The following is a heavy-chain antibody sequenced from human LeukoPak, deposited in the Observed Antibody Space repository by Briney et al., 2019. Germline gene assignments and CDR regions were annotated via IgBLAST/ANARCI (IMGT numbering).Heavy chain of an antibody. CDR3: TTDYYGSGSYYNSYYFDY. CDR1: GFTFSNAW. Sequence: PGGSLRLSCAASGFTFSNAWMSWVRQAPGKGLEWVGRIKSKTDGGATDYAAPVKGRFTISRDDSKTTLYLQMNSLKTEDTAMYYCTTDYYGSGSYYNSYYFDYWGQGTLVTVSS. CDR2: IKSKTDGGAT. J-gene: IGHJ4*02. V-gene: IGHV3-15*01. D-gene: IGHD3-10*01.